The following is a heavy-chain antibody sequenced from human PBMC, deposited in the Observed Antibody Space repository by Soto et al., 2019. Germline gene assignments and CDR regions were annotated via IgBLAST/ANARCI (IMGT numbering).Heavy chain of an antibody. J-gene: IGHJ6*02. CDR2: IYHSGST. Sequence: SETLSLTCAVSGGSISSSNWWSWVRQPPGKGLEWIGEIYHSGSTNYNPSLKSRVTISVDKSKNQFSLKLSSVTAADTAVYYWGRDKNFRDDRYGMDVGGQGTTVTGLL. D-gene: IGHD3-10*01. CDR3: GRDKNFRDDRYGMDV. CDR1: GGSISSSNW. V-gene: IGHV4-4*02.